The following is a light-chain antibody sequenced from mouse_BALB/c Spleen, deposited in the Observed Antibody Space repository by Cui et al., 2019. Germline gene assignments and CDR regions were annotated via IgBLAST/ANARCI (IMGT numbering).Light chain of an antibody. CDR1: SSVSY. CDR2: STS. Sequence: QIVLTQSPANMSASPGEKVTITCSASSSVSYMHWFQHKPGTSPKLWIYSTSNLASGVPARFSGSGSGTSYSLTISRMEAEDTATYYCQQRSSYPPFTFGSGTKLEIK. J-gene: IGKJ4*01. CDR3: QQRSSYPPFT. V-gene: IGKV4-57*01.